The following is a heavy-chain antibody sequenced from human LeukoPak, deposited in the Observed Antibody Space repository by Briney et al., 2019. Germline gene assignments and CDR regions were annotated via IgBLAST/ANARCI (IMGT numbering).Heavy chain of an antibody. J-gene: IGHJ4*02. CDR3: ATPWYNSGWYGSVVH. CDR2: VHNSGST. V-gene: IGHV4-61*01. CDR1: GGSVSSGSYY. D-gene: IGHD6-13*01. Sequence: SETPSLTCTVSGGSVSSGSYYWSWIRQPPGKGLEWIGHVHNSGSTDFNSSLKSRVTISVDTSKNQFSLELTSVTSADTAVYYCATPWYNSGWYGSVVHWGQGTLVTVSS.